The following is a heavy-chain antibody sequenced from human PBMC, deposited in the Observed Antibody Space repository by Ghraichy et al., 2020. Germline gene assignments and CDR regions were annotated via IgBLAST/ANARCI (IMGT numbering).Heavy chain of an antibody. CDR3: ARDRSCSSTSCYYYYYYYMDV. V-gene: IGHV1-3*01. CDR2: INAGNGNT. Sequence: ASVKVSCKASGYTFTSYAMHWVRQAPGQRLEWMGWINAGNGNTKHSQKFQGRVTITRDTSASTAYMELSSLRSEDTAVYYCARDRSCSSTSCYYYYYYYMDVWGKGTTVTVSS. CDR1: GYTFTSYA. D-gene: IGHD2-2*01. J-gene: IGHJ6*03.